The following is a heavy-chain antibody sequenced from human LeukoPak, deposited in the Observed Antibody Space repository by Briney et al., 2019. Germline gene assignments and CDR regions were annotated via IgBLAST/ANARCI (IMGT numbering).Heavy chain of an antibody. CDR2: ISWNSGSI. CDR3: AREKYCTPTDCLHGRFYFDY. V-gene: IGHV3-9*01. D-gene: IGHD2-8*01. Sequence: PGGSLRLSCAASGFTFDDYAMHWVRQAPGKGLEWVSGISWNSGSIGYADSAKGRFTISRDNSRNTLFLQMGSLRPEDTAVYYCAREKYCTPTDCLHGRFYFDYWGQGTLVTVSS. CDR1: GFTFDDYA. J-gene: IGHJ4*02.